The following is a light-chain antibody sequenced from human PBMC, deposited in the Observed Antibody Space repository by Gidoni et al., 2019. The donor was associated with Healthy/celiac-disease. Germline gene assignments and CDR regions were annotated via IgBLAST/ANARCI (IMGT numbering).Light chain of an antibody. CDR3: QTWGTGVG. CDR2: LNSDGSH. V-gene: IGLV4-69*01. Sequence: QLVLTQSTSATASLGAAVKLTCTLSRGHSSYAIAWHQQQPEKGPRYLMKLNSDGSHSKGDGIPDRFSGSSSGAERYLTISSLQSEDEADYYCQTWGTGVGFGGGTKLTVL. CDR1: RGHSSYA. J-gene: IGLJ2*01.